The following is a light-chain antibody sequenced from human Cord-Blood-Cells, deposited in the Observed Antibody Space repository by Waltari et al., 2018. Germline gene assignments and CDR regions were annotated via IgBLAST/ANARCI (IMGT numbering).Light chain of an antibody. CDR2: WAS. CDR3: QQYYSTPWT. CDR1: PRVLYSSNNKNY. Sequence: VMTQSPDSLAASLGEMPTTTCHASPRVLYSSNNKNYLSWYQQKPGQPPKLLIYWASTRESGVPDRFSGSGSGTDFTLTISSLQAEDVAVYYCQQYYSTPWTFGQGTKVEIK. J-gene: IGKJ1*01. V-gene: IGKV4-1*01.